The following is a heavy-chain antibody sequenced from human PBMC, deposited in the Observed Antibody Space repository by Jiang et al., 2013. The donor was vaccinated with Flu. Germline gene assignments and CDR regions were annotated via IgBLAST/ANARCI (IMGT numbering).Heavy chain of an antibody. CDR3: AREVTPLPNDYGDYFFDY. Sequence: GAEVKKPGASVKVSCKASGYTFTSYAMHWVRQAPGQRLEWMGWINAGNGNTKYSQKFQGRVTITRDTSASTAYMELSSLRSEDTAVYYCAREVTPLPNDYGDYFFDYWGQGTLVTVSS. J-gene: IGHJ4*02. CDR1: GYTFTSYA. CDR2: INAGNGNT. V-gene: IGHV1-3*01. D-gene: IGHD4-17*01.